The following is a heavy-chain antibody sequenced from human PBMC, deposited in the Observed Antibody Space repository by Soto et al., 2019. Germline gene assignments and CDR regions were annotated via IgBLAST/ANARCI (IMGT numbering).Heavy chain of an antibody. V-gene: IGHV4-30-4*01. CDR3: AGAQGSGCLVS. D-gene: IGHD3-10*01. CDR1: GGSISSGDYY. J-gene: IGHJ4*02. CDR2: IYYSGSN. Sequence: QVQLQESGPGLVKPSQTLSLTCTVSGGSISSGDYYWSWLRQPPGKGLEWIVYIYYSGSNYYNPSLKSRVTISVDTSKNQFTLKLSSVTAADAAVYYCAGAQGSGCLVSWGQGTLVTVSS.